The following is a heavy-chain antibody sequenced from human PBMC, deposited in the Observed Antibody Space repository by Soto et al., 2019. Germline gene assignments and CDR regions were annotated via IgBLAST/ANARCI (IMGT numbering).Heavy chain of an antibody. V-gene: IGHV3-48*02. CDR3: ARGSDWFDP. CDR2: ISSSSSTR. CDR1: GFTFSSYS. Sequence: EVQLVESGGGLVQPGGSLRLSCAASGFTFSSYSMNWVRQAPGKGLEWLSYISSSSSTRHYADSVKGRFTISRDNAKSSLYLQVNSLRDEDTAVYYCARGSDWFDPWGQGTLVTVSS. J-gene: IGHJ5*02. D-gene: IGHD6-6*01.